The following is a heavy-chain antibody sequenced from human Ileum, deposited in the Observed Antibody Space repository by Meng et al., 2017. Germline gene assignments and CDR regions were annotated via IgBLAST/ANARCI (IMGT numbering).Heavy chain of an antibody. CDR1: GFTFSSYN. Sequence: GESLKISCAASGFTFSSYNMNWVRQAPGKGLEWVSSISSSSVYIYYSDSVKGRFTISRDNAKNSLYLQMNGLGAEDTAVYYCARAPLSSGYNYFDPWGQGTLVTVSS. CDR2: ISSSSVYI. CDR3: ARAPLSSGYNYFDP. J-gene: IGHJ5*02. D-gene: IGHD6-19*01. V-gene: IGHV3-21*01.